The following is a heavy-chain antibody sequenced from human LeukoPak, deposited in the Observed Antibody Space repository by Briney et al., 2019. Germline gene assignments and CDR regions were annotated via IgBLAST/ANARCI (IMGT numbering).Heavy chain of an antibody. J-gene: IGHJ4*02. D-gene: IGHD2-15*01. CDR1: GGSISSTSYF. V-gene: IGHV4-39*01. Sequence: SETLSLTCTVSGGSISSTSYFWGWIRQPPGKGLEWIANIYYSGSPYYSPSLKSRVTISVDTSKNQFSLKLSSVTATDTAVYYCARLDFPTPDYWGQGTLVTVSS. CDR2: IYYSGSP. CDR3: ARLDFPTPDY.